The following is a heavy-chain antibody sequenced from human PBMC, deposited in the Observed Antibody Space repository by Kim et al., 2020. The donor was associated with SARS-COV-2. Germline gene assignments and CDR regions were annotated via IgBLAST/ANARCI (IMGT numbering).Heavy chain of an antibody. CDR2: INHSGST. CDR3: ARGSTLDFWSGYSGYYYGMDV. CDR1: GGSFSGYY. J-gene: IGHJ6*02. V-gene: IGHV4-34*01. Sequence: SETLSLTCAVYGGSFSGYYWSWIRQPPGKGLEWIGEINHSGSTNYNPSLKSRVTISVDTSKNQFSLKLSSVTAADTAVYYCARGSTLDFWSGYSGYYYGMDVWGQGTTVTVSS. D-gene: IGHD3-3*01.